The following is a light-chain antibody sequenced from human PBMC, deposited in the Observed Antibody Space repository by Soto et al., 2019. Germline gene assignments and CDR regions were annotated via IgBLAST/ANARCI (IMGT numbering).Light chain of an antibody. V-gene: IGKV3-20*01. CDR3: QQYGSSPT. CDR1: QSVSSSY. CDR2: GAS. Sequence: EMVLTQSPGTLSLSPGERATLSCRASQSVSSSYLAWYQQKPGQAPRLLIYGASSRATGIPDRFSGSGSGTDFTLTISRREPEDVAVYYCQQYGSSPTFGQGTKVEIK. J-gene: IGKJ1*01.